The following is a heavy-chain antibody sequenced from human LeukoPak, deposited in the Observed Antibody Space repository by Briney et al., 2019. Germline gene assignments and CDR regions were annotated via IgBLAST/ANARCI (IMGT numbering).Heavy chain of an antibody. CDR1: GFTFSDHY. J-gene: IGHJ4*02. CDR3: SRHIVGARTYFDY. CDR2: TGNKANNYPT. V-gene: IGHV3-72*01. D-gene: IGHD1-26*01. Sequence: PGGSLRLSCAASGFTFSDHYMDWVRQAPGKGLEWIGRTGNKANNYPTEYAASVKGRFTISRDDSKNSLYLQMNSLKTEDTAVYYCSRHIVGARTYFDYWGQGALVTVSS.